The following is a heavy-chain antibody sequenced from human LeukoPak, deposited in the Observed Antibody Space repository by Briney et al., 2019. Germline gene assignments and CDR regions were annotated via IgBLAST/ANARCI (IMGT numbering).Heavy chain of an antibody. D-gene: IGHD6-6*01. CDR3: ARDPGDIAARPGDY. CDR2: INPNSGGT. CDR1: GYTFTGYY. V-gene: IGHV1-2*02. Sequence: ASVKVSCKASGYTFTGYYMHWVRQAPGQGLEWMGWINPNSGGTNYAQKFQGRVTMTRDTSISTAYMELSRLRSDDTAVYYCARDPGDIAARPGDYWGQGTLVTVSS. J-gene: IGHJ4*02.